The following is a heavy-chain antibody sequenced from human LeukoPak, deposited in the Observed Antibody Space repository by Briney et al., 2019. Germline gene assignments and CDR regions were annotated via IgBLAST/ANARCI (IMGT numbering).Heavy chain of an antibody. V-gene: IGHV4-39*01. CDR2: IYYSGST. Sequence: SETLSLTCNVSGDSISSTNYYWGWIRQPPGKGLGWIGDIYYSGSTYYNPSLKSRVTISVDTSKNQFSLHLNSVTAADTAVYYCARRRGYSFAYDYWGQGMLVTVSS. J-gene: IGHJ4*02. CDR3: ARRRGYSFAYDY. CDR1: GDSISSTNYY. D-gene: IGHD5-18*01.